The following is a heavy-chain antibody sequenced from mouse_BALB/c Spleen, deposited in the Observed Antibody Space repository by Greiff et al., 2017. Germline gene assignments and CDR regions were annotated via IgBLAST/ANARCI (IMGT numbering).Heavy chain of an antibody. J-gene: IGHJ4*01. D-gene: IGHD2-4*01. CDR1: GYTFTSYW. V-gene: IGHV1-69*02. CDR2: IYPSDSYT. Sequence: QVQLQQPGAELVRPGASVKLSCKASGYTFTSYWINWVKQRPGQGLEWIGNIYPSDSYTNYNQKFKDKATLTVDKSSSTAYMQLSSPTSEDSAVYYCTRSRDYDYAMDYWGQGTSVTVSS. CDR3: TRSRDYDYAMDY.